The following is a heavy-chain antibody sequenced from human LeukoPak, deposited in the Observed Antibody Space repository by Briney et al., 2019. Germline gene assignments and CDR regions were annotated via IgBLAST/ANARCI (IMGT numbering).Heavy chain of an antibody. CDR3: AKGHRLCSSGNCNSQVDS. Sequence: PGGSLRLSCAASGFTFSSYAMSSVRQAPGKGLVWISTISGSGTATHYADSVKGRFTISRDNSKNTLYLQMNSLRADDTAAYYCAKGHRLCSSGNCNSQVDSWGHGTLVIVPS. D-gene: IGHD2-15*01. CDR1: GFTFSSYA. J-gene: IGHJ5*01. CDR2: ISGSGTAT. V-gene: IGHV3-23*01.